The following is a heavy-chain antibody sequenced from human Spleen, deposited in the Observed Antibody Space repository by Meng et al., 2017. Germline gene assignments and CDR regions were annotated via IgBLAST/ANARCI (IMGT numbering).Heavy chain of an antibody. CDR1: GFTFSSYE. CDR2: ISSSGSTI. V-gene: IGHV3-48*03. Sequence: GESLKISCAASGFTFSSYEMNWVRQAPGKGLEWVSYISSSGSTIYYADSVKGLFTISRDNAKNSLYLQMNSLRAEDTAVYYCAGPGPATRYDAFDIWGQGTMVTVSS. D-gene: IGHD5-12*01. J-gene: IGHJ3*02. CDR3: AGPGPATRYDAFDI.